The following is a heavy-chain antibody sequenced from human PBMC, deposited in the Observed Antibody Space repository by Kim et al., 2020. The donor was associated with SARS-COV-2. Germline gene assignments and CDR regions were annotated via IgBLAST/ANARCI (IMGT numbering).Heavy chain of an antibody. J-gene: IGHJ6*02. Sequence: SETLSLTCAVSGGSISSSNWWSWVRQPPGKGLEWIGEIYHSGSTNYNPSLKSRVTISVDKSKNQFSLKLSSVTAVDTAVYYCALSGYETTVTKPYYYGMDVWGQGTTVTVSS. CDR2: IYHSGST. D-gene: IGHD4-17*01. V-gene: IGHV4-4*02. CDR1: GGSISSSNW. CDR3: ALSGYETTVTKPYYYGMDV.